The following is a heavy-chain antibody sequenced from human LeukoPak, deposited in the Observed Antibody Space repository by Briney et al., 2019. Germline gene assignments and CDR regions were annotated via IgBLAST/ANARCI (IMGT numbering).Heavy chain of an antibody. Sequence: GGSLRLSCVASGFTFRDYDMHWVRQAAGQGLEWVSVIGTTDDPYYRDSVKGRFTVSRDDAQNSLYLQMDSLRVEDTAVYYCAKDPIAGVSWVFDYWGQGTLVTVSS. CDR2: IGTTDDP. CDR1: GFTFRDYD. J-gene: IGHJ4*02. CDR3: AKDPIAGVSWVFDY. D-gene: IGHD1-26*01. V-gene: IGHV3-13*05.